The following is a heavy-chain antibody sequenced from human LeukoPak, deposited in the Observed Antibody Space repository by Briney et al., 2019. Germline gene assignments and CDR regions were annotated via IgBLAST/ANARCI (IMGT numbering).Heavy chain of an antibody. D-gene: IGHD2-21*01. CDR2: IYYSGST. V-gene: IGHV4-59*08. Sequence: SETLSLTCTVSGGSISSYYWSWIRQPPGKGLEWIGYIYYSGSTNYNPSLKSRLTISIDTSKNQFSLKLNSVTATDTAVYYCARHGSYSAGRSFDYWGQGTLVTVSS. CDR1: GGSISSYY. J-gene: IGHJ4*02. CDR3: ARHGSYSAGRSFDY.